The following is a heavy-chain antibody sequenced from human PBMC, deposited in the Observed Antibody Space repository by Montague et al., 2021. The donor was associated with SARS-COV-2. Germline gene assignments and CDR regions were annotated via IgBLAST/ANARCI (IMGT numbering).Heavy chain of an antibody. CDR1: GFSLSPSGMC. V-gene: IGHV2-70*01. CDR2: IDWDDDK. CDR3: ARSPYDILTGYYRGFDY. Sequence: PALVKPTQTLTLTCTFSGFSLSPSGMCVSWIRQPPGKALEWLALIDWDDDKYYSKSLKTRLTISKDTSKNQVVLTMTNMEPVDTATYYCARSPYDILTGYYRGFDYWGQGTLVTVSS. J-gene: IGHJ4*02. D-gene: IGHD3-9*01.